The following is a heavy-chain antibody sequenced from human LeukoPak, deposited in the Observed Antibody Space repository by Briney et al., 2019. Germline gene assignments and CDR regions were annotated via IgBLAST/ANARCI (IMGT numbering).Heavy chain of an antibody. CDR3: ARQDGISVLRGVI. CDR1: EYSVIKYW. D-gene: IGHD3-10*01. CDR2: IYPGDSDT. Sequence: EPPKITRKAYEYSVIKYWIARVRQMPGKGLEWMGIIYPGDSDTRYSPSFQGQVTISADKSISTAYLQWSSLKASDSAMYYCARQDGISVLRGVIWGQGTLVTVSS. V-gene: IGHV5-51*01. J-gene: IGHJ4*02.